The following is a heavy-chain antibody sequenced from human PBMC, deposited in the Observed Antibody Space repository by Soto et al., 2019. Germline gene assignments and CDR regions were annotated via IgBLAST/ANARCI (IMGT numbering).Heavy chain of an antibody. J-gene: IGHJ4*02. CDR2: ISGSGGST. Sequence: EVQLLESGGGLVQPGGSLRLSCAASGFTFSSYAMSWVRQAPGKGLEWVSAISGSGGSTYYADSVKGRFTISRDNSKNTLYLQMNSLRAEDTAVYYCATTSGGYRTGRWGRVLERSYFDYWGQGTLVTVSS. CDR3: ATTSGGYRTGRWGRVLERSYFDY. D-gene: IGHD3-10*01. V-gene: IGHV3-23*01. CDR1: GFTFSSYA.